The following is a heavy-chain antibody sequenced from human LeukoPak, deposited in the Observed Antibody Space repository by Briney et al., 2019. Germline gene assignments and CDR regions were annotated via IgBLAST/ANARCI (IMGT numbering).Heavy chain of an antibody. D-gene: IGHD6-19*01. CDR2: ISDEGQST. CDR3: ARVDSTGWDDAFDY. Sequence: PGGSLRLSCVASGFTFNIYAMHWVRQAPGKGLEYVSAISDEGQSTYYASPVKGRLTISRDNSKNTLYLQMASLRVEDTAVYFCARVDSTGWDDAFDYWGQGTLVTVSS. CDR1: GFTFNIYA. J-gene: IGHJ4*02. V-gene: IGHV3-64*01.